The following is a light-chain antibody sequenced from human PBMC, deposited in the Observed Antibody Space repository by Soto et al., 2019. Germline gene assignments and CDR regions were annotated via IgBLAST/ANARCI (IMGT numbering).Light chain of an antibody. CDR1: SSGVGTYNF. J-gene: IGLJ1*01. CDR2: EVS. Sequence: QSVLTQPASVSGSPGQSITISCTGTSSGVGTYNFVSWFQQHPGEAPKLMIYEVSKRPSGVSNRFSGSKSGNTASLTISGLQAEDEADYYCCSYVGSNYVFGTGTKVTVL. CDR3: CSYVGSNYV. V-gene: IGLV2-23*02.